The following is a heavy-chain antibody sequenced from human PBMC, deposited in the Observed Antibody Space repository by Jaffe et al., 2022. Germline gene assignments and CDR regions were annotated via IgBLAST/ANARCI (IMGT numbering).Heavy chain of an antibody. CDR1: GYSISSGYY. J-gene: IGHJ4*02. Sequence: QVQLQESGPGLVKPSETLSLTCAVSGYSISSGYYWGWIRQPPGKGLEWIGSIYHSGSTYYNPSLKSRVTISVDTSKNQFSLKLSSVTAADTAVYYCARHKVYGLSYYDSSGYPYYFDYWGQGTLVTVSS. CDR2: IYHSGST. CDR3: ARHKVYGLSYYDSSGYPYYFDY. D-gene: IGHD3-22*01. V-gene: IGHV4-38-2*01.